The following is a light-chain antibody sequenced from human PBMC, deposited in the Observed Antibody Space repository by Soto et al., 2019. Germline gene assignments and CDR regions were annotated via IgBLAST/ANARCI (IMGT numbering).Light chain of an antibody. Sequence: DIQMTQSPSTLFASVGDTVTITCRASQSISAWLAWYQQRPGKAPKLLIYKMSASERGVPSRFSGSGSGTEFTLTISSLQPEDFVTYYCQQYNSSPWTFGQGTKVDIK. CDR3: QQYNSSPWT. V-gene: IGKV1-5*03. J-gene: IGKJ1*01. CDR1: QSISAW. CDR2: KMS.